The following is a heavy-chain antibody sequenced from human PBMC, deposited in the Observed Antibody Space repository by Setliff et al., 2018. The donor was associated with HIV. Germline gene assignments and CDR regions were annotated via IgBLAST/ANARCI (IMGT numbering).Heavy chain of an antibody. J-gene: IGHJ5*02. Sequence: ASVKVSCKASGYTFTGYYMHWVRQAPGQGLEWMGWINPNSGGTNYAQKFQGRVTMTRDTSISTAYMELSRLRSDDTAVYYCARVITMVWTTFDPWGQGTLVTVSS. CDR2: INPNSGGT. CDR1: GYTFTGYY. V-gene: IGHV1-2*02. D-gene: IGHD3-10*01. CDR3: ARVITMVWTTFDP.